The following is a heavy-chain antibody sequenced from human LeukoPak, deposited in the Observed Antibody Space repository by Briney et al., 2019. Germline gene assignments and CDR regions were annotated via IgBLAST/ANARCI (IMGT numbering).Heavy chain of an antibody. CDR1: GHRFTIYW. J-gene: IGHJ3*02. CDR2: IHPGDSDT. D-gene: IGHD5-18*01. Sequence: GESLKISCQGSGHRFTIYWIAWLRQMPGKGLEWMGIIHPGDSDTRYSPSFQGQATISADKSISTAYLQWSSLKASDTAMYYCATRLGDNYGFLGAFDIWGQGTMVTVSS. CDR3: ATRLGDNYGFLGAFDI. V-gene: IGHV5-51*01.